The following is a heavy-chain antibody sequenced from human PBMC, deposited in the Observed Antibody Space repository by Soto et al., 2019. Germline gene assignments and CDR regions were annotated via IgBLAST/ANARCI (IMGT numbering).Heavy chain of an antibody. Sequence: SETLSLTCAVSGDSISSVNWWSWVRQSPGQGLEWIGDIYHTGITNYNPSLKSRVTISVDTSKNQFSLKLSSVTAADTAVYYCARGRYYYGSGSYPENWFDPWGQGTLVTVSS. CDR2: IYHTGIT. J-gene: IGHJ5*02. CDR3: ARGRYYYGSGSYPENWFDP. D-gene: IGHD3-10*01. V-gene: IGHV4-4*02. CDR1: GDSISSVNW.